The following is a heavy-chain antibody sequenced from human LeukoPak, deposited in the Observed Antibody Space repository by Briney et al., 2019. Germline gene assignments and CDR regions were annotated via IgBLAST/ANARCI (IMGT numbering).Heavy chain of an antibody. CDR3: ARDLTVMTTVTTWLHPIDY. D-gene: IGHD4-17*01. J-gene: IGHJ4*02. CDR1: GYTFTSYG. Sequence: GASVKVSCKASGYTFTSYGISWVRQAPGQGLEWMGWISTYNGNTNYAQKLQGRVTMTTDTSTSTAYMELRSLRSDDTAVYYCARDLTVMTTVTTWLHPIDYWGQGTLVTVSS. CDR2: ISTYNGNT. V-gene: IGHV1-18*01.